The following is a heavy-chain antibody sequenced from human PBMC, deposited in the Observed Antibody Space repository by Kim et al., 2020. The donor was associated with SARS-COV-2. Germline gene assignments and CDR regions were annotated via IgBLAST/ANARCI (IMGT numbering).Heavy chain of an antibody. CDR2: INHSGST. CDR3: ARGRGPRRTLFDY. J-gene: IGHJ4*02. V-gene: IGHV4-34*01. Sequence: SETLSLTCAVYGGSFSGYYWSWIRQPPGKGLEWIGEINHSGSTNYNPSLKSRVTISVDTSKNQFSLKLSSVTAADTAVYYCARGRGPRRTLFDYWGQGTLVTVSS. CDR1: GGSFSGYY.